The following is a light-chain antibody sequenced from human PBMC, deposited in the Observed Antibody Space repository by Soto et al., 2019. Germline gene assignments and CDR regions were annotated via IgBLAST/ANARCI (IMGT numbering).Light chain of an antibody. Sequence: QSALTQPASVSGSPGQSITISCTGTSSDVGGYNYVSWYQQHPGKAPKLMIYEVSNRPSGVSNRFSGSKSGNTASPTISGLQAEDEADYYCSSYTSSSTYVFGTG. CDR2: EVS. CDR3: SSYTSSSTYV. V-gene: IGLV2-14*01. CDR1: SSDVGGYNY. J-gene: IGLJ1*01.